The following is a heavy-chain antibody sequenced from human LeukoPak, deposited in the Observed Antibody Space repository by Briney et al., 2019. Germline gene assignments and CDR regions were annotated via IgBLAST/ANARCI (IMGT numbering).Heavy chain of an antibody. CDR2: IHYSGIT. Sequence: PSGTLSLTYSVSGVSLDKYYWTWIRQPPGKGLEWIAYIHYSGITNSNPSLKSRVTISLDTSQNQFSLKLSSVTAADTAVYYCARAFPLWFGLTNWFDPWGQGTLVTVSS. D-gene: IGHD3-10*01. J-gene: IGHJ5*02. CDR3: ARAFPLWFGLTNWFDP. CDR1: GVSLDKYY. V-gene: IGHV4-59*12.